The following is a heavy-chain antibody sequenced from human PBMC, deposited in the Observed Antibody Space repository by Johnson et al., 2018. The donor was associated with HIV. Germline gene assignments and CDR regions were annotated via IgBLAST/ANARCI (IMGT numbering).Heavy chain of an antibody. CDR3: ARGGYNWNDFLNDAFDM. J-gene: IGHJ3*02. CDR2: IYSGGTT. V-gene: IGHV3-66*01. D-gene: IGHD1-1*01. Sequence: VQLVESGGGLVQPGGSLRLSCAASGFTVSSNYMTWVRQAPGKRLEWVSVIYSGGTTYNADSVKGRFTISRDNSKNTLYLQMNSLRAEDTAVYYCARGGYNWNDFLNDAFDMWGQGTMVTVSS. CDR1: GFTVSSNY.